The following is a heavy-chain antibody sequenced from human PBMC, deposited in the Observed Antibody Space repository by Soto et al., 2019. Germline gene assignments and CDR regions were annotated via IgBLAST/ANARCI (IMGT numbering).Heavy chain of an antibody. CDR2: IIPIFGTA. J-gene: IGHJ5*02. Sequence: QVQLVQSGAEVKKPGSSVKVSCKASGGTFSSYAISWVRQAPGQGLEWMGGIIPIFGTANYAQKFQGRVTITADKSTSTAYMELSSLRSEDTAVYYCATRTGLGSYYQENWFDPWGQGTLVTVSS. CDR1: GGTFSSYA. CDR3: ATRTGLGSYYQENWFDP. D-gene: IGHD3-10*01. V-gene: IGHV1-69*06.